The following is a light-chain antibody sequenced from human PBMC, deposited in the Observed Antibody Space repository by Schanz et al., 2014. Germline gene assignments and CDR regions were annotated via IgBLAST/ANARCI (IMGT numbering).Light chain of an antibody. CDR2: DVS. CDR1: SRDIGGYNY. V-gene: IGLV2-14*03. Sequence: QSALTQPASVSGSPGQSITISCTGTSRDIGGYNYVSWYQQHPGKDPKLMIYDVSNRPSGVSNRFSGSKSGNTASLTISGLQAEDEADYYCSSFTTSRAPGVFGGGTKLTVL. J-gene: IGLJ3*02. CDR3: SSFTTSRAPGV.